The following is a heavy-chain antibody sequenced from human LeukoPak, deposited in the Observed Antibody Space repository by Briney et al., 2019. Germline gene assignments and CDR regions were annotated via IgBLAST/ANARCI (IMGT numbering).Heavy chain of an antibody. CDR3: ARPGVAAGDPLGWFDP. CDR2: ISHTGGST. CDR1: GLTFSNYA. J-gene: IGHJ5*02. V-gene: IGHV3-23*01. Sequence: TGGSLRLSCAASGLTFSNYAMSWVRQAPGKGLEWISAISHTGGSTYYADSVKGRFTISRDNSESTLYLQMNSLRVDDTAVYYCARPGVAAGDPLGWFDPWGQGTLVTVSS. D-gene: IGHD6-13*01.